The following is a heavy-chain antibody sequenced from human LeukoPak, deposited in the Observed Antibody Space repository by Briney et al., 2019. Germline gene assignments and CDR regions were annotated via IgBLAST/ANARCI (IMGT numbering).Heavy chain of an antibody. V-gene: IGHV1-18*01. CDR2: ISAYNGNT. CDR3: ARSQYCSSTSCYAKGDY. CDR1: GYTFTSYG. Sequence: ASVKVSCKASGYTFTSYGISWVRQAPGQGLEWMGWISAYNGNTNYAQKLQGRVTMTTDTSTSTAYMELRSLRSDDTAVYYCARSQYCSSTSCYAKGDYWGQGTLVTVSS. J-gene: IGHJ4*02. D-gene: IGHD2-2*01.